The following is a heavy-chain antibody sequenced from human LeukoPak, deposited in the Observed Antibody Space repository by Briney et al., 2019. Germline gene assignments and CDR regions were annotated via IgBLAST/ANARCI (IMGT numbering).Heavy chain of an antibody. D-gene: IGHD3-10*01. CDR1: GFTFDDYG. CDR3: VKDRAANLNGSGAFED. V-gene: IGHV3-9*01. J-gene: IGHJ4*02. Sequence: PGRSLRLSCAASGFTFDDYGIHWVRQAPGKGLEWVSGIDWNSGALGYADSVKGRFTISRDNAKNSLYLQMNSLRAEDTALYYCVKDRAANLNGSGAFEDWGQGTLVTVSS. CDR2: IDWNSGAL.